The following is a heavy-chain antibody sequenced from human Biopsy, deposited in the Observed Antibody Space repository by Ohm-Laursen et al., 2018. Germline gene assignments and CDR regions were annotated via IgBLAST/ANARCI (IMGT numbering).Heavy chain of an antibody. CDR2: MNPNSGNT. D-gene: IGHD3-10*01. Sequence: ASVKVSCKASGYTFTNYEINWVRQATGQGLEWMGWMNPNSGNTGYAQKFQGRVTMTRNTSIGTAYMELSSLRSEDTAVYYCARGRNPVWFGEDLDYWGQGTLVTVPS. CDR3: ARGRNPVWFGEDLDY. CDR1: GYTFTNYE. V-gene: IGHV1-8*01. J-gene: IGHJ4*02.